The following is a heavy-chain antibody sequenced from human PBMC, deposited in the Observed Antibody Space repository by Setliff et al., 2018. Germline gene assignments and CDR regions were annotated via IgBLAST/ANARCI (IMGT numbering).Heavy chain of an antibody. CDR3: ARLGTTIPTSGTWTYYYYYYMDV. J-gene: IGHJ6*03. Sequence: PSETLSLTCTVSGGSISSYYWSWIRQPPGKGLEWIGYIYTSGSTNYNPSLKSRVTISVDTSKNQFSLKVSSVTAADTAVYYCARLGTTIPTSGTWTYYYYYYMDVWGKGTTVTSP. V-gene: IGHV4-4*08. CDR1: GGSISSYY. CDR2: IYTSGST. D-gene: IGHD2-21*01.